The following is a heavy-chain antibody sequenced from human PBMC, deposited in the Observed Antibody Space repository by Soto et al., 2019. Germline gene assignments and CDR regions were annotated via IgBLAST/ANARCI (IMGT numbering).Heavy chain of an antibody. CDR1: GFTFSSYG. CDR3: AKDEDGYNSVGYGMDV. V-gene: IGHV3-30*18. CDR2: ISYDGSNK. D-gene: IGHD5-12*01. Sequence: PGGSLRLSCAASGFTFSSYGMHWVRQAPGKGLEWVAVISYDGSNKYYADSVKGRFTISRDNSKNTLYLQMNSLRAEDTAVYYCAKDEDGYNSVGYGMDVWGQGTAVTVSS. J-gene: IGHJ6*02.